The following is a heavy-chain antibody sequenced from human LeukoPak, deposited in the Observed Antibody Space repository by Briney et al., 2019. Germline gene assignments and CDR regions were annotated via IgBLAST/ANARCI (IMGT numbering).Heavy chain of an antibody. CDR3: AKDGYSSGWIDY. CDR1: GFTFSSYA. CDR2: ISGSGGST. D-gene: IGHD6-19*01. J-gene: IGHJ4*02. Sequence: GGSLRLSCAASGFTFSSYAMSWVRQAPGKGLEWVSGISGSGGSTYYADSVKGRFTISRDNSKNTLYLQMSSLRAEDTAVYYCAKDGYSSGWIDYWGQGTLVTVSS. V-gene: IGHV3-23*01.